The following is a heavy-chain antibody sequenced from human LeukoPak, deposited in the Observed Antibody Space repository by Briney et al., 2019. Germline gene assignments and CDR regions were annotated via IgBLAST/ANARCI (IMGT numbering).Heavy chain of an antibody. D-gene: IGHD6-19*01. J-gene: IGHJ4*02. CDR2: ISAYNGNT. V-gene: IGHV1-18*01. CDR1: GYTFTSYG. CDR3: ARDHRIAVARTTYDY. Sequence: GASVKVSCKASGYTFTSYGISWVRQAPGQGREWMGWISAYNGNTNYAQKLQGRVTMTTDTSTSTAYMELRSLRSDDTAVYYCARDHRIAVARTTYDYWGQGTLVTVSS.